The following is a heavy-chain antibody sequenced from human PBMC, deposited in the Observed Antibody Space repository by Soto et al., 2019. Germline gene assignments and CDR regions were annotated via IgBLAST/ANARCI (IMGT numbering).Heavy chain of an antibody. V-gene: IGHV3-7*03. D-gene: IGHD3-10*01. J-gene: IGHJ6*02. CDR1: GFTFSNSF. Sequence: PGESLKISCVASGFTFSNSFLSWVRQAPGKGLEWVATIKEDGSDKYYMQSVKGRFTISRDNAKNSLYLQVNSLRAEDTAVYYCARSRFRGMDVWGQGTTVTVSS. CDR3: ARSRFRGMDV. CDR2: IKEDGSDK.